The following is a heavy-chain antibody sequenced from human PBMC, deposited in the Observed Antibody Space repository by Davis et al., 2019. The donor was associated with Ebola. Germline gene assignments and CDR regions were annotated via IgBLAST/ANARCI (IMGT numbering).Heavy chain of an antibody. D-gene: IGHD4-17*01. CDR2: ISGSGGST. V-gene: IGHV3-23*01. CDR3: ARDPGTTYYYYGMDV. J-gene: IGHJ6*04. Sequence: GGSLRLSCAASGFTFSSYAMSWVRQAPGKGLEWVSAISGSGGSTYYADSVKGRFTISRDNSKNTLYLQMNSLRAEDTAVYYCARDPGTTYYYYGMDVWGKGTTVTVSS. CDR1: GFTFSSYA.